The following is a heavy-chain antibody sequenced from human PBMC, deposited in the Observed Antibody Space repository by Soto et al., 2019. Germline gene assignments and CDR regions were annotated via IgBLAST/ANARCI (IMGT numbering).Heavy chain of an antibody. J-gene: IGHJ4*02. CDR3: ARPVAAAGRNYYDSSGYYY. Sequence: SETLSLTCTVSGGSISSSSYYWGWIRQPPGKGLEWIGSIYYSGSTYYNPSLKSRVTISVDTSKNQFSLKLSSVTAADTAVYYCARPVAAAGRNYYDSSGYYYWGQGTLVTVSS. CDR1: GGSISSSSYY. CDR2: IYYSGST. V-gene: IGHV4-39*01. D-gene: IGHD3-22*01.